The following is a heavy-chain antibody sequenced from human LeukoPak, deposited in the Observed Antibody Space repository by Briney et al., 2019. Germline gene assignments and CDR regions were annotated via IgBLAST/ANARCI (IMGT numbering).Heavy chain of an antibody. D-gene: IGHD2/OR15-2a*01. CDR1: GGTFSSYA. J-gene: IGHJ6*03. CDR3: ARDQRRHHEGYFSYYYIDV. V-gene: IGHV1-69*05. CDR2: IIPIFGTA. Sequence: GASVMVSCKASGGTFSSYAVSWVRQAPGQGLEWMGGIIPIFGTANYAQKFQGRVTIITDESTSTASMELSSLRSEDTAVYYCARDQRRHHEGYFSYYYIDVWGTGTTVTVSS.